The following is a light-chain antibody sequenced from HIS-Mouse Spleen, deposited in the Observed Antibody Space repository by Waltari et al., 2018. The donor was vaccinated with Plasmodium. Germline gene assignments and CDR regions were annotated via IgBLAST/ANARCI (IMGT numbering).Light chain of an antibody. CDR3: SSYAGSNNLV. J-gene: IGLJ2*01. CDR1: SSDVGGYNY. CDR2: EVS. Sequence: QSALTQPPSASVSPGQSVTISCTGTSSDVGGYNYVSWYQQPPGKAPKLMIYEVSKRPAGVPDRFSGSKSGNTASLTVSGLQAEDEADYYCSSYAGSNNLVFGGGTKLTVL. V-gene: IGLV2-8*01.